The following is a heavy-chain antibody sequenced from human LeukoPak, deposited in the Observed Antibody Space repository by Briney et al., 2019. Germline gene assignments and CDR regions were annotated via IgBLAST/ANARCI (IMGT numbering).Heavy chain of an antibody. CDR3: AREPNTVDDHYFDY. CDR2: INPNSGGT. Sequence: GASVKVSCKASGYTFTGYYMHWVRQAPGQGLEWMGWINPNSGGTNYAQKFQGRVTMTRDTSISTAYMELSRLRSDDTAVYYCAREPNTVDDHYFDYWGQGTLVTVSS. D-gene: IGHD4-11*01. J-gene: IGHJ4*02. V-gene: IGHV1-2*02. CDR1: GYTFTGYY.